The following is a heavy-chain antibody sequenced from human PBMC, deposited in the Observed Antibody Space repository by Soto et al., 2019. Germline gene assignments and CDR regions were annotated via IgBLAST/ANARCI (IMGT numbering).Heavy chain of an antibody. D-gene: IGHD3-3*01. V-gene: IGHV2-70*11. CDR2: IDWDDDK. CDR1: GFLPSTSGIC. CDR3: ARTNTYDFWSGYYSA. Sequence: SGPTLVKPTQNPTLTPPFSGFLPSTSGICVSWNRQPPRKALEWLARIDWDDDKYYSTSLKTRLTISKDTSKNQVVLTMTNMDPVDTATYYCARTNTYDFWSGYYSAWGQGTLVTVPQ. J-gene: IGHJ5*02.